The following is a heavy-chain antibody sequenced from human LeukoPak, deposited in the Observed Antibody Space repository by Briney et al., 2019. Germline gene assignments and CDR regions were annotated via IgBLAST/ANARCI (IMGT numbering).Heavy chain of an antibody. V-gene: IGHV3-21*01. CDR2: ISSSGTPK. CDR3: ARGAGTTWDGEADY. Sequence: RTGGSLRLSCVASGFTFNTYGMNWVRQAPGKGLEWVASISSSGTPKYSAGSLKGRFTISRDNARNSLYLQMNSLTAEDTAVYYCARGAGTTWDGEADYWGQGTLVTVSS. D-gene: IGHD1-14*01. CDR1: GFTFNTYG. J-gene: IGHJ4*02.